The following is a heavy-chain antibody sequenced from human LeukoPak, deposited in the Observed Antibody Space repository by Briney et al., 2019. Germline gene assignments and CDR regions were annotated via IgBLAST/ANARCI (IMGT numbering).Heavy chain of an antibody. J-gene: IGHJ3*01. Sequence: GASVKVSCKASGYIFSNYAVSWVRQAPGHELEWMGWVSTYNGKTNYAQKFQDRVTMTTDTSTRIVYMDLRSLRSDDTAMYYCARDQSGHPLEDAFEVWGQGTMVIVSS. V-gene: IGHV1-18*01. D-gene: IGHD1-26*01. CDR3: ARDQSGHPLEDAFEV. CDR2: VSTYNGKT. CDR1: GYIFSNYA.